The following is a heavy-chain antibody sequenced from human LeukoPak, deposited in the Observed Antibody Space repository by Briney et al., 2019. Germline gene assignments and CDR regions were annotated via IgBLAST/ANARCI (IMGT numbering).Heavy chain of an antibody. D-gene: IGHD3-3*01. J-gene: IGHJ4*02. CDR2: ISSSSSYI. Sequence: GGSLRLSCAASGFTFSSYSMNWVRQAPGKGLEWVSSISSSSSYIYYADSVKGRFTISRDNAKNSLYLQINSLRAEDTAVYYCARDGEGFYYFDYWGQGTLVTVSS. CDR3: ARDGEGFYYFDY. CDR1: GFTFSSYS. V-gene: IGHV3-21*01.